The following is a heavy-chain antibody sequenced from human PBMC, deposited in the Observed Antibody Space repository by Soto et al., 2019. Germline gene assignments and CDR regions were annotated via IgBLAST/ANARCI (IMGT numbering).Heavy chain of an antibody. Sequence: SVKVSCKASGGTFSSYAISWVRQAPGQGLEWMGGIIPIFGTANYSQKFQGRVTITADESTSTAYMELSSLRSEETAVYYCARERDSYGSPFDYWGQGTLVTVSS. J-gene: IGHJ4*02. V-gene: IGHV1-69*13. CDR1: GGTFSSYA. CDR3: ARERDSYGSPFDY. D-gene: IGHD5-18*01. CDR2: IIPIFGTA.